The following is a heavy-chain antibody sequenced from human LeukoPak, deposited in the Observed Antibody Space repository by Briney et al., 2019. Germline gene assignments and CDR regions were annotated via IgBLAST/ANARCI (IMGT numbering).Heavy chain of an antibody. D-gene: IGHD2-2*01. V-gene: IGHV3-21*01. CDR3: ARDGGYCSGTSCHGDY. J-gene: IGHJ4*02. CDR2: ITGSGSQV. Sequence: GGSLRLSCAASGFTFSSYHMNWVRQAPGKGLEWVSSITGSGSQVYFADSMKGRFTISRDNSKNTLYLQINSLRAEDTAVYYCARDGGYCSGTSCHGDYWGQGTLVTVSP. CDR1: GFTFSSYH.